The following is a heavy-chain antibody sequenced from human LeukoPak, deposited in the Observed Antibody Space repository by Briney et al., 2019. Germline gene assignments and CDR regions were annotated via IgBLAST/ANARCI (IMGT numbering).Heavy chain of an antibody. Sequence: SETLSLTCAVYGGSCDDYYCSWIRQPPGKGLEWIGEIHPSEGFYYNSSLVSRVTISIDPSKTHFSLRLASVTAADTAFYYCARGRDRSKARDHWGQGSLVTVSS. CDR1: GGSCDDYY. CDR2: IHPSEGF. J-gene: IGHJ4*02. D-gene: IGHD5-24*01. CDR3: ARGRDRSKARDH. V-gene: IGHV4-34*01.